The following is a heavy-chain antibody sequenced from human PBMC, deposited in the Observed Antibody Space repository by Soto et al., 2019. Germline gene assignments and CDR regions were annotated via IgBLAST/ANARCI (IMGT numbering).Heavy chain of an antibody. V-gene: IGHV1-69*18. CDR1: GGAFNNYA. J-gene: IGHJ6*02. D-gene: IGHD6-13*01. Sequence: QVQLVQSGAEVKRPGSSVKVSCKASGGAFNNYAIYWVRQAPGQGLEWLGTIVPVFPSVYYAPRFQGRLTTTADGCIDTVYMMLTSLKPEDTAVYYCAREMPSTAAAYFYYSLNVWGQGTSVTVSS. CDR3: AREMPSTAAAYFYYSLNV. CDR2: IVPVFPSV.